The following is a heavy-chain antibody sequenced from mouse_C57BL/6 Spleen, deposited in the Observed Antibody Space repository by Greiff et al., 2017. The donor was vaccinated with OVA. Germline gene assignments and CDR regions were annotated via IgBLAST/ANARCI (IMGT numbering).Heavy chain of an antibody. CDR2: IRSKSNNYAT. V-gene: IGHV10-1*01. CDR3: VRHVDFYAMDY. CDR1: GFSFNTYA. Sequence: DVKLVESGGGLVQPKGSLKLSCAASGFSFNTYAMNWVRQAPGKGLEWVARIRSKSNNYATYYADSVKDRFTISRDDSESMLYLQMNNLKTEDTAMYYCVRHVDFYAMDYWGQGTSVTVSS. J-gene: IGHJ4*01.